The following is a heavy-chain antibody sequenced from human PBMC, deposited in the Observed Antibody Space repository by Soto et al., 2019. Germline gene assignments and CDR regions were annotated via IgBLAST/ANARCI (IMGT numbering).Heavy chain of an antibody. J-gene: IGHJ6*02. CDR1: GGTFSSYA. CDR3: ARDMVRGVTKDYYYGMDV. CDR2: IIPIFGTA. D-gene: IGHD3-10*01. V-gene: IGHV1-69*13. Sequence: SVKVSCKASGGTFSSYAISWVRQAPGQGLEWMGGIIPIFGTANYAQKFQGRVTITADESTSTAYMELSSLRSEDTAVYYCARDMVRGVTKDYYYGMDVWGQGTTVTVS.